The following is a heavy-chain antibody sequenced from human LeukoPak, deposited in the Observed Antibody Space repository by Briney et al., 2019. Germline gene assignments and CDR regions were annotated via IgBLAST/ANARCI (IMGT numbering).Heavy chain of an antibody. V-gene: IGHV3-53*01. CDR1: GFTVGDNY. Sequence: PGGSLRLSCAASGFTVGDNYMSWVRQAPGKGLEWVSVIYSSGEIHYIESVEGRFTISRDNSKDILYLQMNTLRAEDTAVYYCARDQKWEVQEDNFIYYYYGMDVWGQGTTVTVSS. CDR2: IYSSGEI. CDR3: ARDQKWEVQEDNFIYYYYGMDV. D-gene: IGHD1-26*01. J-gene: IGHJ6*02.